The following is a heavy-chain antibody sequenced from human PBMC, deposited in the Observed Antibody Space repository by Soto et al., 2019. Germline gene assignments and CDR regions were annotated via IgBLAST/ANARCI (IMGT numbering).Heavy chain of an antibody. CDR2: IIPIFGTA. J-gene: IGHJ6*02. V-gene: IGHV1-69*01. CDR3: ARDGGRYSGYDSRGGTYYYCGMDV. CDR1: GGTFSSYA. D-gene: IGHD5-12*01. Sequence: QVQLVQSGAEVKKPGSSVKVSCKASGGTFSSYAISWVRQAPGQGLEWMGGIIPIFGTANYAQKFQGRVTITADESTSTAYMELSSLRSEEKAVYYCARDGGRYSGYDSRGGTYYYCGMDVWGHGTTVTVSS.